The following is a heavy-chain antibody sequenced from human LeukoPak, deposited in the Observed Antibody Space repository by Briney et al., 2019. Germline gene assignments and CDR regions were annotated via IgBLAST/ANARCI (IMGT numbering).Heavy chain of an antibody. CDR2: INHSGST. J-gene: IGHJ6*02. CDR3: ARGWGLSYYYYGMDV. V-gene: IGHV4-34*01. D-gene: IGHD7-27*01. CDR1: GGSFSGYY. Sequence: SETLSLNCAVYGGSFSGYYWSWIRQPPGKGLEWIGEINHSGSTNYNPSFKSRVTISVDTSKNQFSLKLSSVTAADTAVYYCARGWGLSYYYYGMDVWGQGTTVTDSS.